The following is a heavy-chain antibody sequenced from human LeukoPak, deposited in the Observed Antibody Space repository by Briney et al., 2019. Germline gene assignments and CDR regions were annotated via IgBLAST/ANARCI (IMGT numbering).Heavy chain of an antibody. Sequence: ASVKVSCKASGYTFTSYGISWVRQAPGQGLEWMGWISAYNGNTNYAQKLQGRVTMTTDTSTSTAYMELRSLRSDDTAVYYCARVPWASCYVGCAGDYYYGMDVWGQGTTVTVSS. CDR3: ARVPWASCYVGCAGDYYYGMDV. J-gene: IGHJ6*02. CDR1: GYTFTSYG. V-gene: IGHV1-18*01. CDR2: ISAYNGNT. D-gene: IGHD2-2*01.